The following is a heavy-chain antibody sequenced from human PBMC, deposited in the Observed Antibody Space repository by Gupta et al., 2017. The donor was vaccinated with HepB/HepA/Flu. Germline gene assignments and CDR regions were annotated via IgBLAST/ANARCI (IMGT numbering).Heavy chain of an antibody. CDR1: GFTFSSYE. CDR2: ISSSGSTI. D-gene: IGHD5-18*01. Sequence: EVQLVESGGGLVQPGGSLRLSCAAFGFTFSSYEMNWVRQAPGKGLEWVSYISSSGSTIYYADSVKGRFTISRDNAKNSLYLQMNSLRAEDTAVYYCAREISEDTAYYGMDVWGQGTTVTVSS. V-gene: IGHV3-48*03. J-gene: IGHJ6*02. CDR3: AREISEDTAYYGMDV.